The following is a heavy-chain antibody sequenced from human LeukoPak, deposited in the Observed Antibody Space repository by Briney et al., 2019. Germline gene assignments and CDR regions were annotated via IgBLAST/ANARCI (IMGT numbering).Heavy chain of an antibody. J-gene: IGHJ6*02. CDR3: ATVRYYDFWSGYLGTYYYGMDV. CDR2: INTNTGNP. D-gene: IGHD3-3*01. V-gene: IGHV7-4-1*02. CDR1: GYTFTSYA. Sequence: ASVKVSCKASGYTFTSYAMNWARQAPGQGLEWMGWINTNTGNPTYAQGFTGRFVFSLDTSVSTAYLQISSLKAEDTAVYYCATVRYYDFWSGYLGTYYYGMDVWGQGTTVTVSS.